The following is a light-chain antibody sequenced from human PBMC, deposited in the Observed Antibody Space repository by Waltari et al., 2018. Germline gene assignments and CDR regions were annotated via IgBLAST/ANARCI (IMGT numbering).Light chain of an antibody. CDR2: EDK. CDR3: QAWDDRTVV. J-gene: IGLJ2*01. V-gene: IGLV3-1*01. CDR1: KLQTRS. Sequence: SYELTQPPSVSVSPGPTASITCSGDKLQTRSVCWYQHKSGQAPVLVMYEDKKRPSRIPERFSGSNSGNTATLTISGTQPIDEAEYYCQAWDDRTVVFGGGTKLTVL.